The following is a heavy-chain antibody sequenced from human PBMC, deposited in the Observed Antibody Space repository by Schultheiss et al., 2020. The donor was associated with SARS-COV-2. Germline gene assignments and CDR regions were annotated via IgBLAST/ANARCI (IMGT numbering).Heavy chain of an antibody. V-gene: IGHV4-59*12. Sequence: SETLSLTCTVSGGSISSYYWSWIRQPPGKGLEWIGYIYYSGSTNYNPSLESRVTISRDKSKNQFSLNLSSVTAADTAVYYCARDPGRRDYYYGMDVWGQGATVTVSS. CDR2: IYYSGST. J-gene: IGHJ6*02. CDR1: GGSISSYY. CDR3: ARDPGRRDYYYGMDV.